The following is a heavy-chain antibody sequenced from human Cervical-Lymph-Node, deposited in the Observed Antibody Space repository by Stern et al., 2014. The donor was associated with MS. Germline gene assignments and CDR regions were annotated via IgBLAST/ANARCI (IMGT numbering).Heavy chain of an antibody. Sequence: VQLVESGAEVKKPGSSMNVSCKTSGGTFSSSYAIPWMRQAPGQGLEWMGRIIPILGLANYAQKFQGRVIITADKSTSTTYMELSSLRSEDTAVYYCARGVVSNRAAATLHNLFDPWGQGTLVTVSS. V-gene: IGHV1-69*09. D-gene: IGHD2-15*01. CDR1: GGTFSSSYA. CDR2: IIPILGLA. J-gene: IGHJ5*02. CDR3: ARGVVSNRAAATLHNLFDP.